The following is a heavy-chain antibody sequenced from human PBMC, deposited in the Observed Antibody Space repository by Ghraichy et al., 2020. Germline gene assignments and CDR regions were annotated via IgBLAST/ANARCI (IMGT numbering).Heavy chain of an antibody. Sequence: SVKVSCKASGGTFSSYAISWVRQAPGQGLEWMGRIIPILGIANYAQKFQGRVTITADKSTSTAYMELSSLRSEDTAVYYCARFSPAGAHAKVVPAAVGGFDWFDPWGQGTLVTVSS. CDR3: ARFSPAGAHAKVVPAAVGGFDWFDP. CDR2: IIPILGIA. D-gene: IGHD2-2*01. J-gene: IGHJ5*02. CDR1: GGTFSSYA. V-gene: IGHV1-69*04.